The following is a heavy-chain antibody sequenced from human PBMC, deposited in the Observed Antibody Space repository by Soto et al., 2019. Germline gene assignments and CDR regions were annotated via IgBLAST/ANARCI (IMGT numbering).Heavy chain of an antibody. D-gene: IGHD3-22*01. J-gene: IGHJ4*02. CDR1: GYTFTSYY. CDR2: INPSGCST. CDR3: AREYYDSSGYYYLRDY. Sequence: QVQLVQSGAEVKKPGASVKVSCKASGYTFTSYYMHWVRQAPGQGLEWMGIINPSGCSTSYAQKVQGRVTMTRDTYTSTVYMELSSLRSEDTAVYYCAREYYDSSGYYYLRDYWGQGTLVTVSS. V-gene: IGHV1-46*01.